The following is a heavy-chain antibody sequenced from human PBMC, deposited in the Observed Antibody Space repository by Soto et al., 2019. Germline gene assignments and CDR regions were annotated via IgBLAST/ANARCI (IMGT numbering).Heavy chain of an antibody. CDR1: VASISSYY. CDR3: ARGGPYDFWSGYYRLHYYYYGMDV. CDR2: IYYSGST. J-gene: IGHJ6*02. D-gene: IGHD3-3*01. Sequence: SEPLSLPGTVSVASISSYYWSWIRQPPVKVLEWIVYIYYSGSTNYTPSLKSRVTISVDTSKNQFSLKLSSVTAADTAVYYCARGGPYDFWSGYYRLHYYYYGMDVWGQGTTVTVSS. V-gene: IGHV4-59*01.